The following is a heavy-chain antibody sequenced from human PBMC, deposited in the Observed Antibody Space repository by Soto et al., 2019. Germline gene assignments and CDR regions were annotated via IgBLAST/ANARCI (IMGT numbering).Heavy chain of an antibody. Sequence: WSLRLSCAAPGFTFSSYSMNWVRQAPGKGLEWVSSISSSSGHIYYADSLKGRFTISRDNAKNSLYLQMNSLRAEDTAVYYCARDRKYYDFWSGSRPSYYYYYGMDVWGQGTTVTVYS. D-gene: IGHD3-3*01. J-gene: IGHJ6*02. CDR3: ARDRKYYDFWSGSRPSYYYYYGMDV. CDR2: ISSSSGHI. V-gene: IGHV3-21*01. CDR1: GFTFSSYS.